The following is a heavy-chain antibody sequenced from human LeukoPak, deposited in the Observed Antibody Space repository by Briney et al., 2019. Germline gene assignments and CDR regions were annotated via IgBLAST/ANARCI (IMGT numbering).Heavy chain of an antibody. CDR3: ARELGGYSYGYYGMYYFDY. CDR2: INHSGST. J-gene: IGHJ4*02. Sequence: PSETLSLTCAVYGGSFSGYYWSWIRQPPGKGLEWIGEINHSGSTNYNPSLKSRVTISVDASKNQFSLKLSSVTAAYTAVYYCARELGGYSYGYYGMYYFDYWGQGTLVTVSS. V-gene: IGHV4-34*01. D-gene: IGHD5-18*01. CDR1: GGSFSGYY.